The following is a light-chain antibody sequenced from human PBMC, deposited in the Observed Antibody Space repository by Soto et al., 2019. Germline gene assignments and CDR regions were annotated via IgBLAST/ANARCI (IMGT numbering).Light chain of an antibody. V-gene: IGLV2-18*02. Sequence: QSALTQPPSVSGSPGQSVTISCTGTSSDVGKYDRVSWYQQPPGTAPKLIIYEVTNRPSGVPALFSGSKSGNTASLTISGLQAEDEADYYCSSYTSTSRYVFGAGTKVTVL. CDR1: SSDVGKYDR. J-gene: IGLJ1*01. CDR3: SSYTSTSRYV. CDR2: EVT.